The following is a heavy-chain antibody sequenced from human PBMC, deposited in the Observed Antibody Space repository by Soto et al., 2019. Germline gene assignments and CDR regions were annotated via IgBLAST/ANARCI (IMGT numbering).Heavy chain of an antibody. Sequence: TGGSLRLSCAASGFTFSSYSMNWVRQAPGKGLEWVSSISSNSNYIFYADSVKGRFTISRDNAKNSLYLQVNSLRVEDTALYYCARVANELEWFLDSWGQGTLVTVSS. V-gene: IGHV3-21*01. CDR2: ISSNSNYI. CDR3: ARVANELEWFLDS. D-gene: IGHD3-3*01. J-gene: IGHJ4*02. CDR1: GFTFSSYS.